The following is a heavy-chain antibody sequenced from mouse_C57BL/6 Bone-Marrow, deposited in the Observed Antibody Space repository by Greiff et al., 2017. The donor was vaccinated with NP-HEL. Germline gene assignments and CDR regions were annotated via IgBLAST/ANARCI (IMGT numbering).Heavy chain of an antibody. D-gene: IGHD1-1*01. CDR2: IYPRDGST. J-gene: IGHJ2*01. V-gene: IGHV1-78*01. CDR1: GYTFTNHT. Sequence: VQLQQSDAELVKPGASVKISCKVSGYTFTNHTIHWMKQRPEQGLEWIGYIYPRDGSTKYNEKFKGKATLTADKTSSTAYMQLNSLTSEDSAVYFCALIYYYGSSLFDYWGQGTTLTVSS. CDR3: ALIYYYGSSLFDY.